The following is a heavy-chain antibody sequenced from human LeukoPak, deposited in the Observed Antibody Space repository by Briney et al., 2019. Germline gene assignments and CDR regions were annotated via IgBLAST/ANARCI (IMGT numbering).Heavy chain of an antibody. D-gene: IGHD2-2*01. CDR3: ARDTCSSTSCHTPGVDAFDI. CDR1: GFTFTSYA. J-gene: IGHJ3*02. V-gene: IGHV1-18*04. Sequence: KLSCKASGFTFTSYAMSWVRQAPGQGLEWIGCISAYKGTTNYAHNLQGRVTMTTDTSTSTAYKELTSLRSDDAAVYYCARDTCSSTSCHTPGVDAFDIWGQGTMVTVSS. CDR2: ISAYKGTT.